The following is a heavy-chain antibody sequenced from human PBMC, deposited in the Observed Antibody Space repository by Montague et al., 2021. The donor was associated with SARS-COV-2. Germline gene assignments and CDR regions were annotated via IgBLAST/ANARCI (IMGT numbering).Heavy chain of an antibody. CDR2: INHGGIT. CDR1: GGSFNDYY. D-gene: IGHD4-17*01. J-gene: IGHJ6*02. V-gene: IGHV4-34*01. CDR3: ARGLTPATTGGHYYYGMDV. Sequence: SQTLSLTCAVYGGSFNDYYWSWVRQPPGKGLEWIGEINHGGITNYSLYPTRRGPISVHMYENQISLTLASGGVGDTAVYDCARGLTPATTGGHYYYGMDVWGQGTAVTVSS.